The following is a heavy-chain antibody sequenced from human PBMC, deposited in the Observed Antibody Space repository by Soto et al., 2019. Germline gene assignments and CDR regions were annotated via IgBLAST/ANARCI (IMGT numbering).Heavy chain of an antibody. CDR3: ARNGPSDIVVVPAATPFNYYMDV. V-gene: IGHV4-59*08. CDR1: GGSISSYY. D-gene: IGHD2-2*01. Sequence: SETLSLTCTVSGGSISSYYWSWIRQPPGKGLEWIGYIYYSGSTNYNPSLKSRVTISVDTSKNQFSLKRSSVTAAATAVNYCARNGPSDIVVVPAATPFNYYMDVWGKGTTVTVSS. CDR2: IYYSGST. J-gene: IGHJ6*03.